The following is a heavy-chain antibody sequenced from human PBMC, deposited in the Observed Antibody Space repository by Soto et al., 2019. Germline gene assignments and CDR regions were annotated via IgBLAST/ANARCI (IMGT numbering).Heavy chain of an antibody. CDR3: ASFSLGASQGEQPDY. CDR1: GFTFSSYG. CDR2: IWYDGSNK. V-gene: IGHV3-33*01. D-gene: IGHD5-12*01. J-gene: IGHJ4*02. Sequence: GGSLRLSCAASGFTFSSYGMHWVRQAPGKGLEWVAVIWYDGSNKYYADSVKGRFTISRDNSKNTLYLQMNSLRAEDTAVYYCASFSLGASQGEQPDYWGQGTLVTVSS.